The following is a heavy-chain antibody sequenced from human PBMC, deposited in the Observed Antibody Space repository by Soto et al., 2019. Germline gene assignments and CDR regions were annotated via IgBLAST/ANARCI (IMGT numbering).Heavy chain of an antibody. Sequence: QVQLVESGGGVVQPGRSLRLYCVASGFTFSSYPIHWVRQAPGKGLEWVTTISSDGNDKYYSDSVKGRFTTSRDNSKNTVYLQMNNMRVEDTAVYYCAKEGVADKYYYYGMDVWGQGTTVNVSS. J-gene: IGHJ6*02. CDR2: ISSDGNDK. CDR3: AKEGVADKYYYYGMDV. V-gene: IGHV3-30*04. D-gene: IGHD3-3*01. CDR1: GFTFSSYP.